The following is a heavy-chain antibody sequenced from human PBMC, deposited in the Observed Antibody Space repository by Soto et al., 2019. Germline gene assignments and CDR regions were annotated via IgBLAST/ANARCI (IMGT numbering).Heavy chain of an antibody. D-gene: IGHD5-12*01. V-gene: IGHV3-23*01. CDR3: AKGEEMATITAY. CDR2: ISGSGGST. CDR1: GFTFSSYA. Sequence: GGSLRLSCAASGFTFSSYAMSWVRQAPGKGLEWVSAISGSGGSTYYADPVKGRFTISRDNSKNTLYLQMNSLRAEDTAVYYCAKGEEMATITAYWGQGTLVTVSP. J-gene: IGHJ4*02.